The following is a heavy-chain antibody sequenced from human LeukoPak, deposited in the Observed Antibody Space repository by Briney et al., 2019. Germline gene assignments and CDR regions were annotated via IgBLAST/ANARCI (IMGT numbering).Heavy chain of an antibody. V-gene: IGHV1-18*01. D-gene: IGHD6-13*01. J-gene: IGHJ4*02. CDR1: GYTFTSYG. CDR3: ARDLTGQQLDRGDY. Sequence: GASVKVSCKASGYTFTSYGISWVRQAPGQGLEWMGWISAYNGNTNYAQKFQGRVTMTRNTSISTAYMELSSLRSEGTAVYYCARDLTGQQLDRGDYWGQGTLVTVSS. CDR2: ISAYNGNT.